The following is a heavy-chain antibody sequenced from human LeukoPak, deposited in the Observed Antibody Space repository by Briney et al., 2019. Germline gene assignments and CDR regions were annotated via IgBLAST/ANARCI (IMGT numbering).Heavy chain of an antibody. Sequence: GASVKVSCKASGYTFTGHYMHWVRQAPGQGLEWMGWIRPNTGATNYEHKFQGRVTMTRDTSISTAYMELTGLTSDDTAVYYCARDSITTGYYYYMDVWGKGTTVTVS. V-gene: IGHV1-2*07. CDR2: IRPNTGAT. J-gene: IGHJ6*03. D-gene: IGHD4-11*01. CDR3: ARDSITTGYYYYMDV. CDR1: GYTFTGHY.